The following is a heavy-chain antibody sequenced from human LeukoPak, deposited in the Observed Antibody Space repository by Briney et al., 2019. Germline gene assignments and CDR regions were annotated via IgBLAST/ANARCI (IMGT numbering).Heavy chain of an antibody. Sequence: GRSLRLSCAASGFTFSSYGMRWVRQAPGKGLEWVAVIWYDGSNKYYADSVKGRFTISRDNSKNTLYLQMNSLRAEDTAVYYCASVYYDSSGYFDYWGQGTLVTVSS. CDR3: ASVYYDSSGYFDY. V-gene: IGHV3-33*01. CDR2: IWYDGSNK. J-gene: IGHJ4*02. CDR1: GFTFSSYG. D-gene: IGHD3-22*01.